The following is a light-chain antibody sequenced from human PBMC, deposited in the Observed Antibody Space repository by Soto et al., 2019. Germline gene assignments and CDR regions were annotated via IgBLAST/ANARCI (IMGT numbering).Light chain of an antibody. CDR1: QTISSW. CDR3: QQYNSNPLT. V-gene: IGKV1-5*03. Sequence: DIQMTQSPSTLSASVGDRVTITCRASQTISSWLAWYQQKPGKAPNLLIYKASSIESGVPSRFSGSGSGTEFTLTISSLQPDDFATYYCQQYNSNPLTFGGGTKVEI. CDR2: KAS. J-gene: IGKJ4*01.